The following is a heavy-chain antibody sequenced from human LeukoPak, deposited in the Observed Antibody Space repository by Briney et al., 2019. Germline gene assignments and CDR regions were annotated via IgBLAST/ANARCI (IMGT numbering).Heavy chain of an antibody. Sequence: GASVKVSCKASGYTFSSYYMHWVRQAPGQGLEWMGIISPSGDYTRYAQKVQGRVSMTLDTSTSTVYMEPNSLESEDTAMYYCARDNSGWSVDYWGQGTLVTVTS. V-gene: IGHV1-46*04. J-gene: IGHJ4*02. CDR2: ISPSGDYT. CDR1: GYTFSSYY. CDR3: ARDNSGWSVDY. D-gene: IGHD6-13*01.